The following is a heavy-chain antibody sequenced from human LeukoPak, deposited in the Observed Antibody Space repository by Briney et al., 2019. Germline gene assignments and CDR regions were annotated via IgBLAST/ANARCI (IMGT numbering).Heavy chain of an antibody. J-gene: IGHJ6*03. D-gene: IGHD1-26*01. CDR2: IYHTGRT. CDR1: GGSMNTDDFH. CDR3: ARGSGYFYYMDV. V-gene: IGHV4-30-4*08. Sequence: SETLSLTCNVSGGSMNTDDFHWTWIRQPPGKGLERIAYIYHTGRTYYNPSLKSRIAISVDTSKNQFSLKMTFVTATDTAVYYCARGSGYFYYMDVWGKGTTVIVSS.